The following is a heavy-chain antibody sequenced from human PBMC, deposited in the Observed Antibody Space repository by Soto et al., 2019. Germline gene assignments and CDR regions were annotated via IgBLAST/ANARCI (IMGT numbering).Heavy chain of an antibody. CDR3: ARTTESELLPHFDY. CDR1: GGSISSYY. D-gene: IGHD1-26*01. CDR2: IYYSGST. Sequence: SETLSLTCTVSGGSISSYYWSWIRQPPGKGLEWIGYIYYSGSTNYNPSLKSRVTISVDTSKNQFSLKLSSVTAADTAVYYCARTTESELLPHFDYWGQGTLVTVSS. J-gene: IGHJ4*02. V-gene: IGHV4-59*01.